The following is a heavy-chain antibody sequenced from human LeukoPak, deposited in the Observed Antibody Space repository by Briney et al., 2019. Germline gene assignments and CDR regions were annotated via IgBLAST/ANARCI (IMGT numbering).Heavy chain of an antibody. Sequence: SVTLSLTCTVSGGSISSYYWSWIRQPAGKGLEWIGRIYTSGSTNYNPSLKSRVTMSVDTSKNQFSLKLSSVTAADTAVYYCARDGLSYDSSGYYPDYFDYWGQGTLVTVSS. J-gene: IGHJ4*02. CDR3: ARDGLSYDSSGYYPDYFDY. V-gene: IGHV4-4*07. CDR1: GGSISSYY. CDR2: IYTSGST. D-gene: IGHD3-22*01.